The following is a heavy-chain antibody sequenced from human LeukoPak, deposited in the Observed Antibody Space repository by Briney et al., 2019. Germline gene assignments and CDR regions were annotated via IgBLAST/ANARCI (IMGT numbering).Heavy chain of an antibody. CDR1: GFTFSSYW. CDR3: ARGQIQLWYP. Sequence: GGSLSLSCAASGFTFSSYWVSWVRQAPGKGLEWVANIKQDGSEKYYVDSVKGRFTISRDNAKNSLYLQMNSLRAEDTAVYYCARGQIQLWYPWSQGTLVTVSS. V-gene: IGHV3-7*01. J-gene: IGHJ5*02. CDR2: IKQDGSEK. D-gene: IGHD5-18*01.